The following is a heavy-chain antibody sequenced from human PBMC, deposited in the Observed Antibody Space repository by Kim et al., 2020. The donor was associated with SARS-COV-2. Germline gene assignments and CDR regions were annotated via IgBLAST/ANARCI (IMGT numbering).Heavy chain of an antibody. Sequence: SETLSLTCAVYGGSFSGYYWSWIRQPPGKGLEWIGEINHSGSTNYNPSLKSRVTISVDTSKNQFSLKLSSVTAADTAVYYCARGLRGAAGTEYYYYYYGMDVWGQGTTVTVSS. D-gene: IGHD6-13*01. J-gene: IGHJ6*02. CDR3: ARGLRGAAGTEYYYYYYGMDV. CDR2: INHSGST. CDR1: GGSFSGYY. V-gene: IGHV4-34*01.